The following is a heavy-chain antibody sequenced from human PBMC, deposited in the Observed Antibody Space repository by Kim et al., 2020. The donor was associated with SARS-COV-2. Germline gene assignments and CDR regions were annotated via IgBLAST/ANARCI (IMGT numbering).Heavy chain of an antibody. D-gene: IGHD3-3*01. J-gene: IGHJ4*02. CDR3: ARDGQKNYDFWSGYPNYFDY. V-gene: IGHV3-11*06. Sequence: RFTISRDNAKNSLYLQMNSLRAEDTAVYYCARDGQKNYDFWSGYPNYFDYWGQGTLVTVSS.